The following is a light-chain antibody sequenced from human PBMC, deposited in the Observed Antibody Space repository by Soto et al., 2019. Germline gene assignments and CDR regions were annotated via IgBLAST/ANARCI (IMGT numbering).Light chain of an antibody. Sequence: QCALTQPRSVSGSPGQSVTISCTGTSSDVVSWYQQHPGKAPKLIIYYVSQRPSGVPDRFSGSKSGNTASLTISGLQAEDEADYYCCSSAGGFTWVFGGGTKVTAL. J-gene: IGLJ3*02. CDR3: CSSAGGFTWV. CDR1: SSDV. CDR2: YVS. V-gene: IGLV2-11*01.